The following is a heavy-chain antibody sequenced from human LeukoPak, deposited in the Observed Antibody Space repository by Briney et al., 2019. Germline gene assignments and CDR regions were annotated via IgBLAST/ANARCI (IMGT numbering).Heavy chain of an antibody. CDR1: GYTFTGYY. Sequence: ASVKVSCKASGYTFTGYYMHWVRQAPGQGLEWMGRINPNSGGTNYAQKFQGRVTMTRDTSIGTAYMELSRLRSDDTAVYYCARAYYDFWSDFDYWGQGTLVTVSS. D-gene: IGHD3-3*01. J-gene: IGHJ4*02. V-gene: IGHV1-2*06. CDR2: INPNSGGT. CDR3: ARAYYDFWSDFDY.